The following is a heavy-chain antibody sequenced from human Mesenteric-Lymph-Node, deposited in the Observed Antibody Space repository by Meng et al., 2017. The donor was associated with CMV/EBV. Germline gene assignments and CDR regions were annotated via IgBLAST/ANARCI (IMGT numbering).Heavy chain of an antibody. Sequence: GGSLRLSCAASGLTFDDYAMHWVRQVPGKGLEWVSGISWNSGSIGYADSVKGRFTISRDNAKNSLYLQMNSLRAEDTALYYCAKDMAAAGTILDYWGQGTLVTVSS. CDR3: AKDMAAAGTILDY. CDR2: ISWNSGSI. J-gene: IGHJ4*02. CDR1: GLTFDDYA. D-gene: IGHD6-13*01. V-gene: IGHV3-9*01.